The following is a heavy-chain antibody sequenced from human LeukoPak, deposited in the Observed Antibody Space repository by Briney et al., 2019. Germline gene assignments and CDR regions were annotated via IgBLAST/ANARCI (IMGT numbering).Heavy chain of an antibody. V-gene: IGHV4-59*12. J-gene: IGHJ4*02. CDR2: IYYSGST. Sequence: SETLSLTCTVSGGSIRSYYWSWIRQPPGKGLEWIGYIYYSGSTNYNPSLKSRVSISVDTSKNQFSLKLSSVTAADTAVYYCARGWDTADYWGQGTLVTVSS. D-gene: IGHD5-18*01. CDR1: GGSIRSYY. CDR3: ARGWDTADY.